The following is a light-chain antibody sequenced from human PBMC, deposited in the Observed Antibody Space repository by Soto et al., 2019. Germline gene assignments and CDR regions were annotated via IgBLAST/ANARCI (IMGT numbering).Light chain of an antibody. CDR1: HSLLHSDRKTY. Sequence: EIVMTQTRLSLSVTPGQPASISCRRSHSLLHSDRKTYFYWYLQKPGQPPQLXIYEVYNRFSGMQDRFSGSGSGTDFTLKISRVEAEDVGIYYCMQTIQLPWTFGQGTKVDI. V-gene: IGKV2D-29*01. CDR2: EVY. J-gene: IGKJ1*01. CDR3: MQTIQLPWT.